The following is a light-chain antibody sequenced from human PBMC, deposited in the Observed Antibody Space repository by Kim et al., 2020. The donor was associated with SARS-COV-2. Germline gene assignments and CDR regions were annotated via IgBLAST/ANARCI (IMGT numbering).Light chain of an antibody. CDR1: SSDVGGYNY. CDR2: DVR. Sequence: GQSITIACTGTSSDVGGYNYVSWYQQHPGKAPKLMIYDVRNRPSGVSNRFSGSKSGNTASLTISGLQAEDEADYYCSSYTSSSTVVFGGGTQLTVL. V-gene: IGLV2-14*03. CDR3: SSYTSSSTVV. J-gene: IGLJ2*01.